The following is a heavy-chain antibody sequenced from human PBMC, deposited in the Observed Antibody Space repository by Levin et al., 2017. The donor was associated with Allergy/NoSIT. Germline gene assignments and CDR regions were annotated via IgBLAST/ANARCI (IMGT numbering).Heavy chain of an antibody. CDR2: ISSSGSTI. Sequence: GGSLRLSCAASGFTFSDYYMSWIRQAPGKGLEWVSYISSSGSTIYYADSVKGRFTISRDNAKNSLYLQMNSLRAEDTAVYYCARDPRLLRFSFPAYWGQGTLVTVSS. CDR1: GFTFSDYY. J-gene: IGHJ4*02. CDR3: ARDPRLLRFSFPAY. D-gene: IGHD5-12*01. V-gene: IGHV3-11*01.